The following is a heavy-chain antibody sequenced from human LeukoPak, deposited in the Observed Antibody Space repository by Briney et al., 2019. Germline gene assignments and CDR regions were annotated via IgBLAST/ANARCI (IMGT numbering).Heavy chain of an antibody. CDR1: GGSFSGYY. Sequence: PSETLSLTCAVYGGSFSGYYWSWIRQPPGKGLEWIGEINHSGSTNYNPSLKSRVTISVDTSKNQFSLKLSSVAAADTAGYYCARGPRGYYVILFGVNRGAFDIWGQGTMVTVSS. D-gene: IGHD1-26*01. V-gene: IGHV4-34*01. CDR3: ARGPRGYYVILFGVNRGAFDI. CDR2: INHSGST. J-gene: IGHJ3*02.